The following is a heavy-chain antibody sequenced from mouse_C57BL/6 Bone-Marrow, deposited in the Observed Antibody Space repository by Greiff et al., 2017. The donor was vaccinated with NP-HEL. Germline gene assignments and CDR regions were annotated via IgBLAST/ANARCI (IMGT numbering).Heavy chain of an antibody. Sequence: QVTLKVSGAELAKPGASVKLSCKASGYTFTSYWMHWVKQRPGQGLEWIGYINPSSGYTKYNQKFKDKATLTADKSSSTAYMQLSSLTYEDSAVYYCARDGSSYKLGQGYWGQGTTLTVSS. V-gene: IGHV1-7*01. CDR1: GYTFTSYW. J-gene: IGHJ2*01. CDR2: INPSSGYT. D-gene: IGHD1-1*01. CDR3: ARDGSSYKLGQGY.